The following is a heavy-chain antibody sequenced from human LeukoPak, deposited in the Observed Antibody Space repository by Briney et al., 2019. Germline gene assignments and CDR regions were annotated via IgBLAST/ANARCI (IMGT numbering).Heavy chain of an antibody. CDR1: GGSISSYY. Sequence: PSETLSLTCTVSGGSISSYYWSWIRQPAGKGLEWIGRIYTSGSTNYNPPLKSRVTMSVDTSKNQFSLKLSSVTAADTAVYYCARVNDFWSGYYQYYFDYWGQGTLVTVSS. V-gene: IGHV4-4*07. CDR2: IYTSGST. J-gene: IGHJ4*02. CDR3: ARVNDFWSGYYQYYFDY. D-gene: IGHD3-3*01.